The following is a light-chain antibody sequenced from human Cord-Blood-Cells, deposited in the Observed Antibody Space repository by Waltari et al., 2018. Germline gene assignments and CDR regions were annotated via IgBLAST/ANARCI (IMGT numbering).Light chain of an antibody. CDR2: DAS. CDR3: QQRSNWPLT. J-gene: IGKJ4*01. CDR1: QSVSSY. Sequence: EIVLTQSQATLSLSPGERANLSCRASQSVSSYLAWYQQKPGQAPRLLNYDASNRATCIPARFSGSGSGTDFTLTISSLEPEDFAVYYCQQRSNWPLTFGGGTKVEIK. V-gene: IGKV3-11*01.